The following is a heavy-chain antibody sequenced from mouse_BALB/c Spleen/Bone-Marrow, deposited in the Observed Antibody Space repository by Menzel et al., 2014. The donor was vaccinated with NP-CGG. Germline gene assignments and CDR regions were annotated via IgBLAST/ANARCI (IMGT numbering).Heavy chain of an antibody. CDR2: ISSDSTAI. CDR3: IRPYDGYYAWFAY. V-gene: IGHV5-17*02. D-gene: IGHD2-3*01. J-gene: IGHJ3*01. CDR1: GFTFSSFG. Sequence: EVQLVESGGGLVQPGGSRKLSCAASGFTFSSFGMHWVRQAPEKGLEWVAYISSDSTAIYYADTVKGRFTISRDNPKNTLFLQMTSLRSEDTAMYDCIRPYDGYYAWFAYWGQGTLATVSA.